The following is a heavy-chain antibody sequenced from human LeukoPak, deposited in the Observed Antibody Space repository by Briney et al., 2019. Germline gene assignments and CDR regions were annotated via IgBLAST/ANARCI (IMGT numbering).Heavy chain of an antibody. J-gene: IGHJ4*02. Sequence: SVTLSLTCTVSGGSISTNYWSWVRQPAGKGLECIGRIYNSGNTNYSPTLESRVTMSTAPAKNQFSLKLSSVTAADTAVYYCARGTSASSGYSLFDTWGQETLVTASS. CDR2: IYNSGNT. CDR1: GGSISTNY. V-gene: IGHV4-4*07. CDR3: ARGTSASSGYSLFDT. D-gene: IGHD3-22*01.